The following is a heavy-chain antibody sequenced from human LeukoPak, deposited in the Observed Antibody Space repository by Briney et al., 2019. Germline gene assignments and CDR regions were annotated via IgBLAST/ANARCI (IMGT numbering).Heavy chain of an antibody. CDR3: ARVEEAVEVGWFDP. CDR2: IIPIFGTA. J-gene: IGHJ5*02. V-gene: IGHV1-69*05. CDR1: GGTFSSYA. Sequence: SVKVSCKASGGTFSSYAISWVRQAPGQGLEWMGGIIPIFGTANYAQKFQDRVTITTDESTSTAYMELSSLRSEDTAVYYCARVEEAVEVGWFDPWGQGTLVTVSS. D-gene: IGHD6-19*01.